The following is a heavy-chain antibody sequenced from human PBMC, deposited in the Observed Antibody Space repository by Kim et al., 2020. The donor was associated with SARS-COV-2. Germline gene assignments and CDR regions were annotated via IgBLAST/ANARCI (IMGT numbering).Heavy chain of an antibody. V-gene: IGHV7-4-1*02. CDR3: ARASVRYFGRFFCVDSFD. Sequence: ASVKVSCKASGYTFTTYYLHWVRQAPGQGLEWMGLINPNTGNTTYAQKFRGRFVVSLDTSASTSYIQLSGLKAEDTAVYYCARASVRYFGRFFCVDSFD. CDR1: GYTFTTYY. D-gene: IGHD3-9*01. CDR2: INPNTGNT. J-gene: IGHJ3*01.